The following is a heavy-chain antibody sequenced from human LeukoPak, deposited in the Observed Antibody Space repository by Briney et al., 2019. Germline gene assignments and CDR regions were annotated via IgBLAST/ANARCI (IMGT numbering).Heavy chain of an antibody. CDR2: ITPKSGDT. V-gene: IGHV1-2*02. J-gene: IGHJ4*02. CDR3: ARVRLADERAWAY. CDR1: EYTFSDFY. Sequence: ASVKVSCKASEYTFSDFYIHWVRQAPGQGLEYVGWITPKSGDTYSPQRFQDRVTMTRDASISTAYMELSSLRSDDTAVYFCARVRLADERAWAYWGQGTLVTVSS. D-gene: IGHD3-3*02.